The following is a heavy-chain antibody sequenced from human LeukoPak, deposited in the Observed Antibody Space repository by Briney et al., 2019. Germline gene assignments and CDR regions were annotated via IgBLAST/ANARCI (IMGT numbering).Heavy chain of an antibody. Sequence: KPSETLSLTCTVSGGSISSYYWSWIRQPPGKGLEWIGRIYTSGSTNYNPSLKSRVTMSVDTSKNQFSLKLSSVTAADTAVYYCARDQLLWIGESYFDYWGQGTLVTVSS. CDR1: GGSISSYY. CDR2: IYTSGST. J-gene: IGHJ4*02. D-gene: IGHD3-10*01. V-gene: IGHV4-4*07. CDR3: ARDQLLWIGESYFDY.